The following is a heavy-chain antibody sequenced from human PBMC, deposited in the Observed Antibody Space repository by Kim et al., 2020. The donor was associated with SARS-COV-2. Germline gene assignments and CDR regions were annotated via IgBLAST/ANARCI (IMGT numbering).Heavy chain of an antibody. D-gene: IGHD3-3*01. CDR3: ARVASRTYYDFWSGYYFD. Sequence: SETLSLTCTVSGGSISSYYWSWIRHPPGKGLEWIGYIYYSGSTNYNPSLKSRVTISVDTSKNQFSLKLSSVTAADTAVYYCARVASRTYYDFWSGYYFD. J-gene: IGHJ4*01. V-gene: IGHV4-59*01. CDR2: IYYSGST. CDR1: GGSISSYY.